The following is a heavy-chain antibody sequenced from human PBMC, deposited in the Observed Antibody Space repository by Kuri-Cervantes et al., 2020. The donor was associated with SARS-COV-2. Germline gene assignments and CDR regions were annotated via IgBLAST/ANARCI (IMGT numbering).Heavy chain of an antibody. V-gene: IGHV3-74*01. CDR3: ARDVAAGRAYYYYMDV. D-gene: IGHD6-13*01. Sequence: GGSLRLSCAASGFTFSSYWMHWVRQAPGKGLVWVSRINSDGSSTSHADSVKGRFTISRDNAKNTLYLQMNSLRAEDTAVYYCARDVAAGRAYYYYMDVWGKGTTVTVSS. J-gene: IGHJ6*03. CDR1: GFTFSSYW. CDR2: INSDGSST.